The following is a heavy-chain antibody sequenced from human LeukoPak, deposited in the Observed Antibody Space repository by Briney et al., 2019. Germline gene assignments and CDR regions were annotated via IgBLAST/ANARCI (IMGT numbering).Heavy chain of an antibody. CDR1: GYTFTGYY. Sequence: ASVKVSCKASGYTFTGYYMHWVRQAPGQGLEWMGRINPNSGGTNYAQKFQGRVTMTRDTSISTAYMELSRLRSDDTAVYYCARARYFDQPNDYWGQGTLVTVSS. D-gene: IGHD3-9*01. V-gene: IGHV1-2*02. J-gene: IGHJ4*02. CDR2: INPNSGGT. CDR3: ARARYFDQPNDY.